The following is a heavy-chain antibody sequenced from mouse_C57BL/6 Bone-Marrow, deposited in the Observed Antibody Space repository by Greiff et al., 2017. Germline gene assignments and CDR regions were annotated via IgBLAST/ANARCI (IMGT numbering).Heavy chain of an antibody. V-gene: IGHV1-47*01. D-gene: IGHD2-1*01. CDR2: FHPYNDYT. CDR3: ARRGKYGEDYSDV. CDR1: GYPFTTYP. Sequence: QVQLQQSGAELVKPGASVKMSCKASGYPFTTYPIAWMKQTHGKSLEWIGNFHPYNDYTKYNETFKGQVTLTGEKSSRTVYLERSRLASNDSAVYYCARRGKYGEDYSDVWG. J-gene: IGHJ1*01.